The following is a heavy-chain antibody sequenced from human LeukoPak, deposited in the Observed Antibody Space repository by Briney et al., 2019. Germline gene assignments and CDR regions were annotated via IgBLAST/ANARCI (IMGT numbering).Heavy chain of an antibody. J-gene: IGHJ4*02. CDR2: IYNGGNI. Sequence: PSETLSLTCTVSGASISSYYWNWIRQTPSNGLEWIASIYNGGNINYNPSLKSRVTISMDTSKSHFSLSLSSVTAADTAVYFCARASGIAVTGFDCWGQGLLVTVSA. CDR3: ARASGIAVTGFDC. D-gene: IGHD6-19*01. V-gene: IGHV4-59*01. CDR1: GASISSYY.